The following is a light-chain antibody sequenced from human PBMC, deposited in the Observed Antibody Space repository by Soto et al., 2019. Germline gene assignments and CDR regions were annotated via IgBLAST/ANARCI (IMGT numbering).Light chain of an antibody. J-gene: IGKJ1*01. Sequence: DIVLTQSPGTLSLSPGERATLSCRASQTVSSGYLAWYQQKHGQAPRLLIYGASSRATGIPDRFSGSGSGTDFTLTISRLEPEDFAVYYCQQYSRSHPKFGKGTKVDIX. V-gene: IGKV3-20*01. CDR3: QQYSRSHPK. CDR1: QTVSSGY. CDR2: GAS.